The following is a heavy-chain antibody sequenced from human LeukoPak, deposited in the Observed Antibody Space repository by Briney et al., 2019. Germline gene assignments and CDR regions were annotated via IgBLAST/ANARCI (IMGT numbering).Heavy chain of an antibody. CDR1: GGSISSGDYY. CDR3: ARFDYYSSGSYDASGAFDI. CDR2: IYYSGST. Sequence: TSETLSLTCTVSGGSISSGDYYWSWIRQPPGKGLEWIGYIYYSGSTYYNPSLKSRVTISVDTSKNQFSLKLSSVTAADTAVYYCARFDYYSSGSYDASGAFDIWGQGTMVTVSS. D-gene: IGHD3-10*01. J-gene: IGHJ3*02. V-gene: IGHV4-30-4*01.